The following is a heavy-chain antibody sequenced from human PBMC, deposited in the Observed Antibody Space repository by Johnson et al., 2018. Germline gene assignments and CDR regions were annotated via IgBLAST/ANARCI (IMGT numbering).Heavy chain of an antibody. Sequence: EVQLVETGGGLVQPGGSLRLSCAASGFIFSSYWMSWVRQAPGKGLEWVANIKPDGSEKHYVASVQGRFTISRDSAKNSLYLQMNSLRDEDTAVYYCSREGIAVAGTRYYYGMDVWGQGTTVTVSS. CDR1: GFIFSSYW. J-gene: IGHJ6*02. CDR3: SREGIAVAGTRYYYGMDV. CDR2: IKPDGSEK. D-gene: IGHD6-19*01. V-gene: IGHV3-7*01.